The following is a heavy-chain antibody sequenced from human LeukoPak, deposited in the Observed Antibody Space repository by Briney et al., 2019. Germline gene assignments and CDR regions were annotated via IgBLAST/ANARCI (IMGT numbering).Heavy chain of an antibody. Sequence: SETLSLTCTVSGGSISTYYWSWIRQSPGKGLEWIGYIYYSGSTNYNPSLKSRVTISVDTSKNQFSLKLSSVTAADTAVYYCARSVYSSGWYEYYFDYWGQGTLVTVSS. CDR3: ARSVYSSGWYEYYFDY. CDR1: GGSISTYY. J-gene: IGHJ4*02. CDR2: IYYSGST. V-gene: IGHV4-59*01. D-gene: IGHD6-19*01.